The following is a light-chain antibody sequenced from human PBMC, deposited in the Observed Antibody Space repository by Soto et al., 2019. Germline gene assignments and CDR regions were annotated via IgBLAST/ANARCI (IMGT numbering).Light chain of an antibody. CDR3: CSYAGNSTYA. CDR2: EVS. V-gene: IGLV2-23*02. Sequence: TEPRSGAGSSGRLMPNSCTGTSRDVGSYNLVSWYQQHPGKAPKLMIYEVSKRPSGVSNRFSGSKSGNTASLTISGFQAEDEADYYCCSYAGNSTYASGPGTKFPVL. J-gene: IGLJ1*01. CDR1: SRDVGSYNL.